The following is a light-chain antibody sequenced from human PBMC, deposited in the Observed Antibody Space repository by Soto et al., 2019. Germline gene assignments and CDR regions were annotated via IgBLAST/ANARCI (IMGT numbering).Light chain of an antibody. J-gene: IGKJ1*01. CDR1: QSVSSSY. CDR3: QQYYSLVT. CDR2: GTS. Sequence: VDTQSAAPMSMSTGERATLSCRAIQSVSSSYLAWYQHKPGRAPSPLIDGTSSRATGIPDRFSGSGSGTDFTLTISRLEPEDFAVYYWQQYYSLVTFGQGANVDI. V-gene: IGKV3-20*01.